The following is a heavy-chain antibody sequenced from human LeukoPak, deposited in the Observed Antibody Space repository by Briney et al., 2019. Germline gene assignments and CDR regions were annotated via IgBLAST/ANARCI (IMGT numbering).Heavy chain of an antibody. V-gene: IGHV1-3*01. D-gene: IGHD3-22*01. CDR2: INAGNGNT. J-gene: IGHJ6*02. CDR1: GYTFTSYA. Sequence: GASVKVSCKASGYTFTSYAMHWVRQAPGQRLEWMGWINAGNGNTKYSQKFQGRVTITRDTSASTAYMELSSLRSEDTAVYYCARSSYDSSGYFRADYYGMDVWGQGTTVTVSS. CDR3: ARSSYDSSGYFRADYYGMDV.